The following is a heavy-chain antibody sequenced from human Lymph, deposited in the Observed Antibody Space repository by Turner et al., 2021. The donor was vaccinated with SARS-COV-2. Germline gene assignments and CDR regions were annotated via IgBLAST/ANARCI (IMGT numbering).Heavy chain of an antibody. CDR1: GGTFSSSA. J-gene: IGHJ4*02. D-gene: IGHD2-15*01. CDR3: ARGAAYCSGGSCYRKGFDY. Sequence: QVQLVQSGAEVKKPGSSVKVSCKASGGTFSSSAISWVRQAPGQGLEWMGGIIPIFGTANDAQRFQGRVTITADESTSTAYMELRSLRSEDTAVYYCARGAAYCSGGSCYRKGFDYWGQGTPVTVS. CDR2: IIPIFGTA. V-gene: IGHV1-69*01.